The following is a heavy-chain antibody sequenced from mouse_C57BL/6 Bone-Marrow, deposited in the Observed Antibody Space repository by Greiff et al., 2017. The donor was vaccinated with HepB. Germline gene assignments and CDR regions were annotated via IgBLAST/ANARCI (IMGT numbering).Heavy chain of an antibody. CDR2: IYPRSGNT. V-gene: IGHV1-81*01. D-gene: IGHD1-1*01. CDR3: ARYCGSSEGFAY. Sequence: VQLQESGAELARPGASVKLSCKASGYTFTSYGISWVKQRTGQGLEWIGEIYPRSGNTYYNEKFKGKATLTADKSSSTAYMELRSLTSEDSAVYFCARYCGSSEGFAYWGQGTLVTVSA. CDR1: GYTFTSYG. J-gene: IGHJ3*01.